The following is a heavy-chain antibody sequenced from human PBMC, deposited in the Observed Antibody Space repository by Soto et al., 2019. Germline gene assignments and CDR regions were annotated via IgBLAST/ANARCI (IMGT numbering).Heavy chain of an antibody. CDR3: AADATAWQQMVPSDY. D-gene: IGHD2-8*01. V-gene: IGHV1-58*01. Sequence: QMQLEQSGPEVKKPGTSVKVSCKASGFTFTSSAFQWVRQARGQRLEWIGWIAVGSGYTNYAQRFQDRVTLTRAMSTATTYMELSRLTYEDTAIYYCAADATAWQQMVPSDYWGQGTLVTVSS. CDR1: GFTFTSSA. J-gene: IGHJ4*02. CDR2: IAVGSGYT.